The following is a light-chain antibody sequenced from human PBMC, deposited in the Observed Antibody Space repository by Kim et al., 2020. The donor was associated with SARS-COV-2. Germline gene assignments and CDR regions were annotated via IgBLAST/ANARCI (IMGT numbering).Light chain of an antibody. Sequence: VSPGERATLSCRASQSVSSNVAWYQQKPGQAPRLLIYGASTRATGIPARFSGSGSGTEFTLTISSLQSEDFAVYYCQQYNNWLTFGGGTKVDIK. J-gene: IGKJ4*01. CDR2: GAS. CDR1: QSVSSN. V-gene: IGKV3-15*01. CDR3: QQYNNWLT.